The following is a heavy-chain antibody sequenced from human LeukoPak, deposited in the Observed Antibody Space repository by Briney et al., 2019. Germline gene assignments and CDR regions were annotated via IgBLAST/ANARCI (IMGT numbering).Heavy chain of an antibody. CDR2: IYYSGST. D-gene: IGHD2-2*01. CDR1: GGSISSYY. CDR3: ARGHCSSTSCRYYYYGMDV. J-gene: IGHJ6*02. Sequence: SETLSLTCTVSGGSISSYYWSWIRRPPGKGLEWIGYIYYSGSTNYNPSLKSRVTISVDTSKNQFSLKLSSVTAADTAVYYCARGHCSSTSCRYYYYGMDVWGQGTTVTVSS. V-gene: IGHV4-59*01.